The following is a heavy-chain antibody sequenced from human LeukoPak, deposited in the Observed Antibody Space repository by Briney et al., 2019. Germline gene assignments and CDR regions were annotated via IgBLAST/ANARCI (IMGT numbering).Heavy chain of an antibody. J-gene: IGHJ4*02. V-gene: IGHV6-1*01. D-gene: IGHD3-10*01. CDR3: ARLGSGSNY. CDR1: GDSVSSNSAA. CDR2: TYYRSKWYT. Sequence: SQTLSLACAISGDSVSSNSAAWIWIRQSPSRGLEWLGRTYYRSKWYTEYAVSVKSRITINPDTSKNQFSLQLSSVNPEDTAVYYCARLGSGSNYWGQGTLVTVSS.